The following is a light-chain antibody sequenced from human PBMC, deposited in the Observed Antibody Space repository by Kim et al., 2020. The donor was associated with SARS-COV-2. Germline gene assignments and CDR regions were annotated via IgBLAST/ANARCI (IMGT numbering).Light chain of an antibody. J-gene: IGLJ3*02. V-gene: IGLV2-14*03. CDR3: CSYTSSGTVV. CDR1: SSDVGGYNF. Sequence: GQSITISCTGTSSDVGGYNFVSWYQQHPGKAPKLTIYDVSNRPSGVSNRFSGSKSDNTASLTISGLQAEDEADYYCCSYTSSGTVVFGGGTQLTVL. CDR2: DVS.